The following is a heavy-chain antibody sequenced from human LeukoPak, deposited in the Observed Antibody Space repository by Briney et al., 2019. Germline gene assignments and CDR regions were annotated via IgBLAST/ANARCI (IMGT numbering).Heavy chain of an antibody. CDR1: GFIVSSNY. CDR3: ARDFCSSDACPFRDDAFDL. V-gene: IGHV3-53*01. J-gene: IGHJ3*01. D-gene: IGHD2-2*01. Sequence: GGSLRISCAASGFIVSSNYMNWVRQAPGKGLEWVSIIYSNGSTFYADSVKGRFTVSRDTFKNILSLQMNSLRAEDTAKYYCARDFCSSDACPFRDDAFDLWGQGTMVTVSS. CDR2: IYSNGST.